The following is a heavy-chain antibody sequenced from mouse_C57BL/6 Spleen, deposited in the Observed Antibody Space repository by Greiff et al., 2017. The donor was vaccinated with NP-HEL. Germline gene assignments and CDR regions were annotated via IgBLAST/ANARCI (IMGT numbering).Heavy chain of an antibody. J-gene: IGHJ1*03. CDR3: ARNYSNYKDWYFDV. Sequence: EVLLVESGGGLVKPGASLKLSCAASGFTFSDYGMHWVRQAPEKGLEWVAYISSGSSTIYYADTVKGRFTISRDNATNTLFLQMTSLRSEDTAMYYCARNYSNYKDWYFDVWGTGTTVTVSS. CDR1: GFTFSDYG. V-gene: IGHV5-17*01. D-gene: IGHD2-5*01. CDR2: ISSGSSTI.